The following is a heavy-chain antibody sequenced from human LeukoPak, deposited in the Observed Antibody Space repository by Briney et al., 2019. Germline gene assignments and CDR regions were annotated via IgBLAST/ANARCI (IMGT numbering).Heavy chain of an antibody. CDR3: ARVKALSGTTTGGMDV. J-gene: IGHJ6*02. CDR2: ISSSSSYI. Sequence: PGGSLRLSCAASGFPFSTYSMNWVRQAPGKGLEWVSSISSSSSYIYYADSVKGRFTISRDNAKNSLYLQMNSLRAEDTALYYCARVKALSGTTTGGMDVWGRGTTVTVSS. CDR1: GFPFSTYS. D-gene: IGHD1-20*01. V-gene: IGHV3-21*01.